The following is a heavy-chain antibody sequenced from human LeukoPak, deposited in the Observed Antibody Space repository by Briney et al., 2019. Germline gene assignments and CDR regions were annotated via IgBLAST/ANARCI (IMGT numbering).Heavy chain of an antibody. D-gene: IGHD1-26*01. CDR2: IIPILGIA. CDR3: ARSPRSYSGSYYLGAFDI. J-gene: IGHJ3*02. CDR1: GGTFSSYA. Sequence: SVKVSCKASGGTFSSYAISWVRQAPGQGLEWMGRIIPILGIANYAQKFQGRVTITADKSTSTAYMELSSLRSEDTAVYYCARSPRSYSGSYYLGAFDIWGQGTMVTVSS. V-gene: IGHV1-69*04.